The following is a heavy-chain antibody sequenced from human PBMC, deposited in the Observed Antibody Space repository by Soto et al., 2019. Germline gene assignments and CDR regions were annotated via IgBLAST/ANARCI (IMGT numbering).Heavy chain of an antibody. Sequence: ASVKVSCKTSGYTFISNGISWVRLAPGHGLEWMGWISAYNGNTNYAQKFQDRVTMTRDTSTSTAYMELRSLRSDDTAVYYCVRDRGSSSWYEFDYWGQGTLVTVSS. V-gene: IGHV1-18*01. CDR1: GYTFISNG. CDR2: ISAYNGNT. CDR3: VRDRGSSSWYEFDY. D-gene: IGHD6-13*01. J-gene: IGHJ4*02.